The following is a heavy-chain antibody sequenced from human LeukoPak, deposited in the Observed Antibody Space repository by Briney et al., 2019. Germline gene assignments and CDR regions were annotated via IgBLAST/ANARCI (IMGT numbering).Heavy chain of an antibody. Sequence: SETLSLTCTVSGGSVSNYYWSWVRQPAGKGLEWIGRIYGSGTTRYNPSLQSRVTMSVDVSKNQFSLKLTSMTAADTAVYFCARGMAEAYDYNWFDPWGQGILVTVSS. D-gene: IGHD5-12*01. V-gene: IGHV4-4*07. CDR1: GGSVSNYY. CDR3: ARGMAEAYDYNWFDP. CDR2: IYGSGTT. J-gene: IGHJ5*02.